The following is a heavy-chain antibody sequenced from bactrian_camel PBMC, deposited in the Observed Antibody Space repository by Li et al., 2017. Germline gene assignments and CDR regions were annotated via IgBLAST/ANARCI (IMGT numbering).Heavy chain of an antibody. CDR1: RSTYSAC. J-gene: IGHJ4*01. CDR2: IYVGSGTA. CDR3: ATFSSTETQYSDSDH. V-gene: IGHV3-3*01. D-gene: IGHD4*01. Sequence: HVQLVESGGGSAQAGGSLRLSCEASRSTYSACMGWFRQTPGKEREAIATIYVGSGTASNSDSVKGRFTISRDNAKNTVYLQMNSLKSEDTALYYCATFSSTETQYSDSDHWGQGTQVTVS.